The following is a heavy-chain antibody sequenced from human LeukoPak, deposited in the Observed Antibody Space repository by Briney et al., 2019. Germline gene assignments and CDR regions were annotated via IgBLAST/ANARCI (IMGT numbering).Heavy chain of an antibody. D-gene: IGHD3-9*01. CDR2: IIPIFGTA. V-gene: IGHV1-69*13. CDR3: ARGYFDWFTPFDY. J-gene: IGHJ4*02. Sequence: SVKVSCKASGGTFSSYAISWVRQAPGQGLEWMGGIIPIFGTANYAQKLQGRVTITADESTSTAYMELSSLRSEDTAVYYCARGYFDWFTPFDYWGQGTLVTVSS. CDR1: GGTFSSYA.